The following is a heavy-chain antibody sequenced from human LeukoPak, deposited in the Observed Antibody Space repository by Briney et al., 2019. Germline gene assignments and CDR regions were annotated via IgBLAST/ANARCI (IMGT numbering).Heavy chain of an antibody. CDR2: ISYSGRTK. Sequence: PGGSLRLSCAASGFTFSEYYMSWIRQAPGKGLEWLSYISYSGRTKYYADSVKGRFTISRDNSKNTLYLQMNSLRAEDTAVYYCAREEVLRYLDEDLVRSSYGMDVWGQGTTVTVSS. CDR3: AREEVLRYLDEDLVRSSYGMDV. CDR1: GFTFSEYY. J-gene: IGHJ6*02. V-gene: IGHV3-11*01. D-gene: IGHD3-9*01.